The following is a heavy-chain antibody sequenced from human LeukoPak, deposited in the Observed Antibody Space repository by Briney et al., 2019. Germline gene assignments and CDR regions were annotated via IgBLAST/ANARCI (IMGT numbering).Heavy chain of an antibody. CDR2: ISSSGST. CDR1: GDSISSGDYY. Sequence: SQTLSLTCTVSGDSISSGDYYWSCIRQPTGKGLEWIGRISSSGSTNYNPSLKSRVTISVDTSKNQFSLKLSSVTAADTAVYYCARHRVKNTMIVVVITTDWFDPWGQGTLVTVSS. V-gene: IGHV4-61*02. CDR3: ARHRVKNTMIVVVITTDWFDP. D-gene: IGHD3-22*01. J-gene: IGHJ5*02.